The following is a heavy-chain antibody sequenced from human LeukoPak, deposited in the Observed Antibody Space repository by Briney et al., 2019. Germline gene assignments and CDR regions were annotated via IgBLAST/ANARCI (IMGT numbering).Heavy chain of an antibody. D-gene: IGHD6-19*01. CDR3: ATSSGWYPKYFDY. Sequence: LSCAXXGFTFSTYPXSWVRQAPGKGLXWVSAISGSGGDTYYADSVKGRFTISRDNSKNTLYLQMNSLRAEDTALYYCATSSGWYPKYFDYWGQGTLVTVSS. V-gene: IGHV3-23*01. CDR1: GFTFSTYP. CDR2: ISGSGGDT. J-gene: IGHJ4*02.